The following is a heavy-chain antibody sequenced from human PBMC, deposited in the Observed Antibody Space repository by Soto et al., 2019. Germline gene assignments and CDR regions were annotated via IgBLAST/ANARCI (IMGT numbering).Heavy chain of an antibody. Sequence: EVQLVESGGGLVQPGGSLRLSCAASGFTFRNYDMHWVRQVTGKGLEWVSVIGTAGDTYYPGSVKGRFTISRENAKNSLYLQMNSLRAGDTAVYYCARGAGRWEGNFYYYGMDVWGQGTTVTVSS. V-gene: IGHV3-13*01. J-gene: IGHJ6*02. D-gene: IGHD1-26*01. CDR1: GFTFRNYD. CDR3: ARGAGRWEGNFYYYGMDV. CDR2: IGTAGDT.